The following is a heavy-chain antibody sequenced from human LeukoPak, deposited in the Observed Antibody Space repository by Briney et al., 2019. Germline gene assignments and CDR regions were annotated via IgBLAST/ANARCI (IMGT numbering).Heavy chain of an antibody. J-gene: IGHJ4*02. Sequence: ASVKVSCKASGYTLTGYYMHWVRQAPGQGLEWMGWINPNSGGTNYAQKFQGRVTMTRDTSISTAYMELSRLRSDDTAVYYCARDGGSGSHFDYWGQGTLVTVSS. V-gene: IGHV1-2*02. CDR1: GYTLTGYY. CDR3: ARDGGSGSHFDY. CDR2: INPNSGGT. D-gene: IGHD3-10*01.